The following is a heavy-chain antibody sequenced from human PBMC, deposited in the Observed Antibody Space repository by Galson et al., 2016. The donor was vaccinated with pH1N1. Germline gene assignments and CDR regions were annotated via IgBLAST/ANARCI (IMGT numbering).Heavy chain of an antibody. CDR2: VNPGGSTI. J-gene: IGHJ3*02. CDR3: ARQYDFGDYRGVAFDI. CDR1: GYIFTSQW. D-gene: IGHD4-17*01. V-gene: IGHV5-51*03. Sequence: QSGAEVKKPGESLKISCKASGYIFTSQWIAWVRQVPGKGLEWVGVVNPGGSTIRYSPSFQGQVTISSDKSISTAYLQWISLRASDTAMYYCARQYDFGDYRGVAFDIWGQGTMVTVSS.